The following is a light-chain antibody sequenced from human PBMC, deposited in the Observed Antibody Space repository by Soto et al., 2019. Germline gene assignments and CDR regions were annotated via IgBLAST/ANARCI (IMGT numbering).Light chain of an antibody. CDR3: MQRRSWPYP. Sequence: DIVVTQSPLSLPVTLGQPASISCRSSQGLTYSDGNTYLFWFQQRPGHPPRRLIYKVSNRDSGVPDRFSGSGSCTDFTLKLSGVEAEDVSVYYCMQRRSWPYPFGQGTKLEI. CDR1: QGLTYSDGNTY. J-gene: IGKJ2*01. CDR2: KVS. V-gene: IGKV2-30*01.